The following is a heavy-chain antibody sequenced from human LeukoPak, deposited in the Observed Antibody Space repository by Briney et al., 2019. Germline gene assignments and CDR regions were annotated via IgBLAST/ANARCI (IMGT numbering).Heavy chain of an antibody. D-gene: IGHD1-26*01. CDR1: GGSISSGSYS. CDR3: ARVRSGSYYRVRVYYFDY. J-gene: IGHJ4*02. CDR2: IYYSGST. V-gene: IGHV4-61*01. Sequence: SQTLSLTCAVSGGSISSGSYSWSWIRQPPGKGLEWIGFIYYSGSTNYNPSLKSRVTISVDTSKNQFSLKLSSVTAADTAVYYCARVRSGSYYRVRVYYFDYWGQGTLVTVSS.